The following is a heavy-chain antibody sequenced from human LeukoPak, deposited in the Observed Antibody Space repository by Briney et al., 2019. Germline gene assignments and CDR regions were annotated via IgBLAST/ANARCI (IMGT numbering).Heavy chain of an antibody. Sequence: SETLSLTCTVSGGSISSSSYYWGWIRQPPGKGLEWIGSIYYSGSTYYNPSLKRRATISVDASKNHFSLKLSSVTAADTAVYYCASPKGLEPSTNLSRWGQGTLVTVSS. CDR1: GGSISSSSYY. V-gene: IGHV4-39*02. CDR2: IYYSGST. D-gene: IGHD1-1*01. J-gene: IGHJ4*02. CDR3: ASPKGLEPSTNLSR.